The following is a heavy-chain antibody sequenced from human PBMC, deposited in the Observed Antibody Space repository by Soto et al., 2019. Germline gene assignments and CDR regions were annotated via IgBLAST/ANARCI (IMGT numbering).Heavy chain of an antibody. D-gene: IGHD2-15*01. CDR2: ISWNSGSI. V-gene: IGHV3-9*01. CDR3: AKGRCSRGGVRGGSCRLRLDAFDI. J-gene: IGHJ3*02. Sequence: GGSLRLSCAASGFTFDDYAMHWVRQAPGKGLEWVSGISWNSGSIGYADSVKGRFTISRDNAKNSLYLQRNRLRAEDTALYYCAKGRCSRGGVRGGSCRLRLDAFDIWGQGTMVTVSS. CDR1: GFTFDDYA.